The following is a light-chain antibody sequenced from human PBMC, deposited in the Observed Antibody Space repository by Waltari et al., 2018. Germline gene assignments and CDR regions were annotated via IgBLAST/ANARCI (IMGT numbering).Light chain of an antibody. Sequence: DIVMTQSADSLAVSLGERATINCKSSQSGLYSSNNKNYLAWYQQKPGQPPKLLIYWASTRESGVPDRLTGSGSGTDFTLTISSLQAEDVAVYYCQQYYSIPLTFGGGTTVEIK. CDR1: QSGLYSSNNKNY. J-gene: IGKJ4*01. CDR3: QQYYSIPLT. V-gene: IGKV4-1*01. CDR2: WAS.